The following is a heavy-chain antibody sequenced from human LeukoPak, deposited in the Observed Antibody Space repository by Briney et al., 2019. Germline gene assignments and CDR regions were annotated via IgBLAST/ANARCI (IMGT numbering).Heavy chain of an antibody. Sequence: PGGPLSLSCAAPGFPFTNYAISWVRQLPGKGLEWVSSKTGSVSDTHYADSGKGRFTISRDNSKNTLDLQMNSLRAEDSATYYCAKEKRNLRGARDAFDIWGQGTMVTVS. J-gene: IGHJ3*02. D-gene: IGHD1-26*01. CDR2: KTGSVSDT. CDR3: AKEKRNLRGARDAFDI. V-gene: IGHV3-23*01. CDR1: GFPFTNYA.